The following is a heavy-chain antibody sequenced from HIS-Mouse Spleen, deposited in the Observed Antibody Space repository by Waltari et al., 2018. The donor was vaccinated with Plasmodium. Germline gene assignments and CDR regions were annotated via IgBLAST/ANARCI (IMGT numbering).Heavy chain of an antibody. CDR2: IYYSGST. V-gene: IGHV4-39*07. CDR1: GCSIRSSRYY. CDR3: ARDRITGTSYFDY. J-gene: IGHJ4*02. D-gene: IGHD1-7*01. Sequence: QLQLQESGPGLVKPSETLSLTCTVPGCSIRSSRYYLGWLRQPPGKGLEWIGSIYYSGSTYYNPSLKSRVTISVDTSKNQFSLKLSSVTAADTAVYYCARDRITGTSYFDYWGQGTLVTVSS.